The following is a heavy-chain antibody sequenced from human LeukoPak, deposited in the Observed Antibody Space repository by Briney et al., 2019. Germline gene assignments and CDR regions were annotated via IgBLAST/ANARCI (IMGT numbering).Heavy chain of an antibody. CDR1: GYSFTSYW. J-gene: IGHJ4*02. D-gene: IGHD2-2*01. Sequence: GESLKISCKCSGYSFTSYWIGWVCQMPGKGLEWMGIIYPGDSDTRYSPSFQGQVTISVDKSISTAYLQWSSLKASDTAIYYCAKIDRQYCSRSSCYALDYWGQGTQVTVSS. V-gene: IGHV5-51*01. CDR3: AKIDRQYCSRSSCYALDY. CDR2: IYPGDSDT.